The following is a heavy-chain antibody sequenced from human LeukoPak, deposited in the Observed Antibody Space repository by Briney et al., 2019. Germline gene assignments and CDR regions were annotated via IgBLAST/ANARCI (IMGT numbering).Heavy chain of an antibody. CDR1: GYTFTSYG. Sequence: ASVKVSCKASGYTFTSYGISWVRQAPGQGLEWMGWISAYNGNTNYAQKFQGRVTMTTDTSTRIAYMELRSLRSDDTAVYYCARGGGIIVATTMYYFDYWGQGTLVTVSS. V-gene: IGHV1-18*01. D-gene: IGHD5-12*01. CDR3: ARGGGIIVATTMYYFDY. J-gene: IGHJ4*02. CDR2: ISAYNGNT.